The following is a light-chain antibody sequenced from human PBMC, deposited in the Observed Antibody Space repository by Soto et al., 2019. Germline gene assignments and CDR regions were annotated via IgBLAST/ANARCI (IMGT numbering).Light chain of an antibody. CDR3: QVWDSSLVV. J-gene: IGLJ2*01. CDR1: NIGSKN. Sequence: SSELTQPLSVSVALGQTARITCGGNNIGSKNVHWYQQKPGQAPVVVIYRDSNRPSGIPERLSGSNSGNTATLTISRAQAGDEADYYCQVWDSSLVVFGGGTKLTVL. V-gene: IGLV3-9*01. CDR2: RDS.